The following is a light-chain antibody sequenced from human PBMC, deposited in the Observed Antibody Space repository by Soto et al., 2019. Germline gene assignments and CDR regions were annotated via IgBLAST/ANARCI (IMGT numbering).Light chain of an antibody. CDR3: SSYTSSSTWV. J-gene: IGLJ3*02. Sequence: QPVLTQPASVSGSPGQSITISCTGTSSDVGGYNYVSWYQQHPGKAPKLMIYEVSNRPSGVSNRFSGSKSGNTASLTIYGLQSEDEADYYCSSYTSSSTWVVVGGTKLTVL. CDR1: SSDVGGYNY. CDR2: EVS. V-gene: IGLV2-14*01.